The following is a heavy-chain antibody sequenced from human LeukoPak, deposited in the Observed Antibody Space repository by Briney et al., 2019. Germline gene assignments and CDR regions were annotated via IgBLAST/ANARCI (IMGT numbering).Heavy chain of an antibody. Sequence: GGSLRLSCAASGFTFSGYYMSWIRLAPGKGLEWVSYISSSGAYRNHADSVKGRFTISRDNAKNSLYLQMNSLRAEDTAIYYCAREITVAGKEGAFDIWGPGTMLTVSS. CDR2: ISSSGAYR. CDR3: AREITVAGKEGAFDI. D-gene: IGHD6-19*01. V-gene: IGHV3-11*05. CDR1: GFTFSGYY. J-gene: IGHJ3*02.